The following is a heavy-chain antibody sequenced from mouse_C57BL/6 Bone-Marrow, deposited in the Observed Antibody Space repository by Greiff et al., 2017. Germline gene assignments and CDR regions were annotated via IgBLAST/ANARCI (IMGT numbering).Heavy chain of an antibody. CDR1: GYTFTSYW. V-gene: IGHV1-55*01. D-gene: IGHD2-12*01. J-gene: IGHJ1*03. CDR3: ARERIVGGYCDV. CDR2: IYPGSGST. Sequence: QVHVKQPGAELVKPGASVKMSCKASGYTFTSYWITWVKQRPGQGLEWIGDIYPGSGSTNYNEKFKSKATLTVDTSSSTAYMQLSSLTSEDSAVYYCARERIVGGYCDVWGTGTTVTVSS.